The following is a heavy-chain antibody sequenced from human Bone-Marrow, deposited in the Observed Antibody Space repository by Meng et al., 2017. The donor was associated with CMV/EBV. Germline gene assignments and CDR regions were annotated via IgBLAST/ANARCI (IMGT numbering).Heavy chain of an antibody. V-gene: IGHV4-59*01. CDR2: IYYSGST. CDR3: ARVAYSSSWYRRVDWFDP. CDR1: GGSISSYY. Sequence: ESLKISCTVSGGSISSYYWSWIRQPPGKGLEWIGYIYYSGSTNYNPSLKSRVTISADTSKNQSSLKLSSVTAADTAVYYCARVAYSSSWYRRVDWFDPWGQGTLVTVSS. J-gene: IGHJ5*02. D-gene: IGHD6-13*01.